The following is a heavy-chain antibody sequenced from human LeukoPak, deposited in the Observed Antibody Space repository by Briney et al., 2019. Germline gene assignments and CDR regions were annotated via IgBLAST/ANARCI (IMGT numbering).Heavy chain of an antibody. CDR3: AIMHPYYDGSGYWVQ. CDR1: EFTFNTYA. D-gene: IGHD3-22*01. CDR2: IWYDGSNK. V-gene: IGHV3-33*01. J-gene: IGHJ4*02. Sequence: GGSLRLSCAASEFTFNTYAMHWVRQAPGKGLEWVPVIWYDGSNKYYADSVKGRFTISRDNSNNTLYLQMNSLRAEDTALYYCAIMHPYYDGSGYWVQWGQGTLVTVSS.